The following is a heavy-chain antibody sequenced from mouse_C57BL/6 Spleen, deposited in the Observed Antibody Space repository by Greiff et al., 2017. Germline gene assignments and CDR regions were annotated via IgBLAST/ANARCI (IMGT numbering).Heavy chain of an antibody. CDR2: FYPGSGSI. V-gene: IGHV1-62-2*01. CDR3: ARHEEKDGYYVPWFAY. J-gene: IGHJ3*01. CDR1: GYTFPEYT. D-gene: IGHD2-3*01. Sequence: QVQLQQSGAELVKPGASVKLSCKASGYTFPEYTIHWVKQRSGQGLEWIGWFYPGSGSIKYNEKFKDKATLNADKSSSTVYMELSRLTSEDSAVYFCARHEEKDGYYVPWFAYWGQGTLVTVSA.